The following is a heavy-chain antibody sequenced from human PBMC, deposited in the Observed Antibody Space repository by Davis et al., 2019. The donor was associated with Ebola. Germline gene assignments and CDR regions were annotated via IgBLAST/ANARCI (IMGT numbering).Heavy chain of an antibody. CDR3: GKADCGGDCRVVDF. D-gene: IGHD2-21*02. V-gene: IGHV3-30-3*02. CDR1: GFTFSSYA. CDR2: ISYDGSNK. J-gene: IGHJ4*02. Sequence: GGSLRLSCAASGFTFSSYAMHWVRQAPGKGLEWVAVISYDGSNKYYADSVKGRFTISRDSSKNSLYLQMNSLRSEDTALYYCGKADCGGDCRVVDFWGQGTLVTVSA.